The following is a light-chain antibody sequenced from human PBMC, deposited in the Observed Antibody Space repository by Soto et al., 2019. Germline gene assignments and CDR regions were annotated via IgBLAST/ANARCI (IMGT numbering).Light chain of an antibody. CDR2: DSN. Sequence: QSVLTQPPSLSAAPGQKVTISCSGSSSNIGNNDVSWYQHLPGPAPKLIMYDSNKRPSGMPDRFSGSKSGTSATLGITGLQTGDEADYYCGTWDNSLSAGVFGGGTKLTVL. CDR3: GTWDNSLSAGV. CDR1: SSNIGNND. V-gene: IGLV1-51*01. J-gene: IGLJ2*01.